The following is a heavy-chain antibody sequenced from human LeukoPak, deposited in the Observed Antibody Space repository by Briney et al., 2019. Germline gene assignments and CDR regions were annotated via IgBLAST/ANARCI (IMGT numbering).Heavy chain of an antibody. J-gene: IGHJ6*03. CDR2: INWNGGST. D-gene: IGHD1-1*01. Sequence: PGGSLRLSCAASGFTFDDYGMSWVRQAPGKGLEWVSGINWNGGSTGYADSVKGRFTISRDNAKNSLYLQMNSLRAEDTALYYCAREQLLDYNYYYMDVWGKGTTVTVSS. V-gene: IGHV3-20*04. CDR3: AREQLLDYNYYYMDV. CDR1: GFTFDDYG.